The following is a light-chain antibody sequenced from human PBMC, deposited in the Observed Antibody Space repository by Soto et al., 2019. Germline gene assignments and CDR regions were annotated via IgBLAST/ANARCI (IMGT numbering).Light chain of an antibody. CDR3: AAWDDNLGGLVL. CDR2: KND. Sequence: QSVLTQPPSASGTPGQSVTISCSGTTSNIGKNTVNWYQKLPGTAPKLLIYKNDQRPSGVPDRFSGSKSGTSASLAVSGLHSEDEAEYYCAAWDDNLGGLVLFSGGTKLTVL. CDR1: TSNIGKNT. J-gene: IGLJ3*02. V-gene: IGLV1-44*01.